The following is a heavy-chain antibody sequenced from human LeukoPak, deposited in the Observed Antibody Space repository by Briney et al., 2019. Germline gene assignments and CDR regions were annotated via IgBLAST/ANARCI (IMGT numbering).Heavy chain of an antibody. CDR1: GFTFSSYA. V-gene: IGHV3-23*01. Sequence: GGSLRLSCAASGFTFSSYAMSWVRQAPGKELEWVSAISGSGGSTYYADSVKGRFTISRDNSKNTLYLQMNSLRAEDTAVYYCARGTYYYDSSGYYPLGFDYWGQGTLVTVSS. CDR2: ISGSGGST. J-gene: IGHJ4*02. D-gene: IGHD3-22*01. CDR3: ARGTYYYDSSGYYPLGFDY.